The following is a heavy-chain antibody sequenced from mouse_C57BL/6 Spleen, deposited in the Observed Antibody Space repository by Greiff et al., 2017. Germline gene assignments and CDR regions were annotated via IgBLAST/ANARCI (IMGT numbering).Heavy chain of an antibody. J-gene: IGHJ1*03. V-gene: IGHV1-82*01. Sequence: QVQLQQSGPELLKPGASVKISCKASGYAFSSSWMNWVKQRPGKGLEWIGRIYPGDGDTNYNGKFKGKATLTADKSSSTAYMQLSSLTSEDSAVYFCADYGNSWYFDVWGTGTTVTVSS. D-gene: IGHD2-1*01. CDR1: GYAFSSSW. CDR3: ADYGNSWYFDV. CDR2: IYPGDGDT.